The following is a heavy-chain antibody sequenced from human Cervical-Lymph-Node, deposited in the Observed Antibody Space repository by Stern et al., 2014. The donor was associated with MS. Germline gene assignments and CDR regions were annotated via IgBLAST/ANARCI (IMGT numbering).Heavy chain of an antibody. CDR3: ARDSGWYDLHAFDY. CDR2: INPNSGST. V-gene: IGHV1-2*06. J-gene: IGHJ4*02. CDR1: GYTFTGYY. Sequence: MQLVESGAEVKKPGASVKVSCKASGYTFTGYYMHWVRQAPGQGLEWMGRINPNSGSTSYAQKFQGRVTMTRDTSISTAYMELSRLRSDDTAVYYCARDSGWYDLHAFDYWGQGTLVTVSS. D-gene: IGHD6-19*01.